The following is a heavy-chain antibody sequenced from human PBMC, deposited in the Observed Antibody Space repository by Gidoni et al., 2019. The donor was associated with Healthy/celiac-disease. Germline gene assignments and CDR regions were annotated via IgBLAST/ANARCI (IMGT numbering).Heavy chain of an antibody. CDR2: IYYSGSP. CDR1: GCSVSSGSYY. V-gene: IGHV4-61*01. D-gene: IGHD4-17*01. J-gene: IGHJ6*03. CDR3: ATLTTVTTYYYYYYMDV. Sequence: VQLQESGPGLVKPSETLSLTCTVSGCSVSSGSYYWRWIRQPPGKGLEWIGYIYYSGSPNYNPSLKSRVTISVDTSKNQFSLKLSSVTAADTAVYYCATLTTVTTYYYYYYMDVWGKGTTVTVSS.